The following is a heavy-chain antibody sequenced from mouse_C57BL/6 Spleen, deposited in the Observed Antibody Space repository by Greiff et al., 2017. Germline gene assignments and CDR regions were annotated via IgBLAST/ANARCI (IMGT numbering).Heavy chain of an antibody. Sequence: QVQLQQPGAELVRPGSSVKLSCKASGYTFTSYWMHWVKQRPIQGLEWIGNIDPSDSETHYNQKFKDKATLTVYKSSRTAYMQLSSLTSEDSAVYYCARSGITTVPWYFDVWGTGTTVTVSS. J-gene: IGHJ1*03. CDR2: IDPSDSET. D-gene: IGHD1-1*01. CDR3: ARSGITTVPWYFDV. CDR1: GYTFTSYW. V-gene: IGHV1-52*01.